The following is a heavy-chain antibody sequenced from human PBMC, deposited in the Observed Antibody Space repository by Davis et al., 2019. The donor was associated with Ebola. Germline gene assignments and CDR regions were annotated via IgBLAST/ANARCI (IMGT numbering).Heavy chain of an antibody. V-gene: IGHV3-21*01. Sequence: GGSLRLSCAASGFTFSSYSMNWVRQAPGKGLEWVSSISSSSSYIYYADSVKGRFTISRDNAKNSLYLQMNSLRAEDTAVYYCAREVVYYDFWSGSFYGMDVWGQGTTVTVSS. CDR1: GFTFSSYS. D-gene: IGHD3-3*01. CDR3: AREVVYYDFWSGSFYGMDV. J-gene: IGHJ6*02. CDR2: ISSSSSYI.